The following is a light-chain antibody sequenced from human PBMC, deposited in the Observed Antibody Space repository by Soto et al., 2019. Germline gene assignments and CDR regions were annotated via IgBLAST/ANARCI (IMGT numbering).Light chain of an antibody. J-gene: IGKJ1*01. Sequence: EIVLTQSPGTLSLSPGERATLSCRASQSVSNSFLAWYQQKPAQAPRLLIYGASSRATGIPDRFSGSGSGTDFTLTISSLQPDDFATYYCQHYNSYSEAFGQGTKVELK. CDR1: QSVSNSF. CDR3: QHYNSYSEA. V-gene: IGKV3-20*01. CDR2: GAS.